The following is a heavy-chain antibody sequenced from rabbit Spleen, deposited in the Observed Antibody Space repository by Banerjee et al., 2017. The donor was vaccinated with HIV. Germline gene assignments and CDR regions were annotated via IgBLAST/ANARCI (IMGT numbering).Heavy chain of an antibody. Sequence: QEQLKESGGGLVQPGGSLKLSCKGSGFDFSTYYMSWVRQAPGKGLEWIACMNTRSGEGVYATWAKGRFPISKTSSTTVTLQMTSLTDADTATYFCARGPTNNPVVYFKLWGPGTLVTVS. J-gene: IGHJ4*01. CDR2: MNTRSGEG. CDR1: GFDFSTYYM. CDR3: ARGPTNNPVVYFKL. V-gene: IGHV1S45*01.